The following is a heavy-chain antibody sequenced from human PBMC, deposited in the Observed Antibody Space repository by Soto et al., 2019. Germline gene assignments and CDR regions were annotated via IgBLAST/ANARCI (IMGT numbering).Heavy chain of an antibody. CDR2: INPSGDSR. Sequence: ASVKVSCNASGFSFSDYFMHWVRQAPGQGLEWMGIINPSGDSRNYAQKFQGRVTITRETSTSTVYMDLSSLRYEDTAVYYCARDNSQKYGTPAASSWFNXWGQGTTVTVSX. V-gene: IGHV1-46*01. CDR3: ARDNSQKYGTPAASSWFNX. J-gene: IGHJ5*02. CDR1: GFSFSDYF. D-gene: IGHD2-15*01.